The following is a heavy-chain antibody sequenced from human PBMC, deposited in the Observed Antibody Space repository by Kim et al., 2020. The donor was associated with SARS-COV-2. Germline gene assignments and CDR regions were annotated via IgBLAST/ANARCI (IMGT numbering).Heavy chain of an antibody. CDR3: ARGGTYYLDS. D-gene: IGHD3-10*01. Sequence: TDYNSALKGRVTVSVDTSKNQLALRLTSVTAADTAVYFCARGGTYYLDSWGQGTLVTVSS. V-gene: IGHV4-4*07. J-gene: IGHJ5*01. CDR2: T.